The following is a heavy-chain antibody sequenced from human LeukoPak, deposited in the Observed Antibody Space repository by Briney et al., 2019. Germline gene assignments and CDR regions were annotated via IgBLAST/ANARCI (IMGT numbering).Heavy chain of an antibody. CDR2: IHYSGST. CDR1: GGSISSYY. J-gene: IGHJ4*02. Sequence: SETLSLTCTVSGGSISSYYWSWIRQPPGKGLEWIGYIHYSGSTNYNPSLKSRVTISVDTSKNQFSLKLSSVTAADTAVYYCAREEEGCSSTSCYHYFDYWGQGTLVTVSS. D-gene: IGHD2-2*01. CDR3: AREEEGCSSTSCYHYFDY. V-gene: IGHV4-59*01.